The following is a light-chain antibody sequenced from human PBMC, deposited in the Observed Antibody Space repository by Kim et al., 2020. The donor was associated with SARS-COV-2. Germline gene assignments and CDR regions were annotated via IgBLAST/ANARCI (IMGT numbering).Light chain of an antibody. Sequence: QLVLTQSPSAFASLGASVKLTCTLSNGHYNYAIAWHQQQPGKGPRYLMKVNSDGSHSKGDGIPDRFSGSSSGAERYLTISSLQSDDEADYYCQTWGPGIRVFGGGTKVTVL. CDR3: QTWGPGIRV. J-gene: IGLJ3*02. CDR1: NGHYNYA. CDR2: VNSDGSH. V-gene: IGLV4-69*01.